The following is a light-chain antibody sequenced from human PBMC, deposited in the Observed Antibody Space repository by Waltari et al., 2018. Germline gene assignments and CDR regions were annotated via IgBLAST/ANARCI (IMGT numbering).Light chain of an antibody. Sequence: EIVLTQSPGTLSLSPVERATLSCRASQSVSSSYLAWYQQKPGQTPRLLIYGTSNRATGILDRFSGSGSETDFTLTVSRLEPEDFAVYYCQQYGSSPGTFGQGTKVEIK. CDR1: QSVSSSY. J-gene: IGKJ1*01. V-gene: IGKV3-20*01. CDR3: QQYGSSPGT. CDR2: GTS.